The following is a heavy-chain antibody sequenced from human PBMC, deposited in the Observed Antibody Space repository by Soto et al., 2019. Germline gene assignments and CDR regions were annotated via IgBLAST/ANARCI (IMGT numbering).Heavy chain of an antibody. V-gene: IGHV4-30-4*01. CDR3: AREAVSGSNYHWFDP. CDR1: GGSFSSGDYY. J-gene: IGHJ5*02. Sequence: NPSETLSLTCTVSGGSFSSGDYYWSWIRQPPGKGLEGIGYIYYSGSTNYNPSLKSRVTIAVDTSKNQFSLKLSSVTAADMAVYYCAREAVSGSNYHWFDPWGHGTLVTVSS. D-gene: IGHD4-4*01. CDR2: IYYSGST.